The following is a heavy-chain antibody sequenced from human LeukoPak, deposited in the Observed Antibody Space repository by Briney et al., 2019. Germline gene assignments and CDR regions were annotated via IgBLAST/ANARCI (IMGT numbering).Heavy chain of an antibody. V-gene: IGHV4-59*01. Sequence: SETLSLTCTVSGGSISSYYWSWIRQPPGKGLEWIGYIYYSGSTNYNPSLKSRVTISVDTSKNQFSLKLSSVTAADTAVYYCARGYGFWSGREYYYYYYYMDVWGKGTTVTVSS. CDR1: GGSISSYY. J-gene: IGHJ6*03. CDR2: IYYSGST. D-gene: IGHD3-3*01. CDR3: ARGYGFWSGREYYYYYYYMDV.